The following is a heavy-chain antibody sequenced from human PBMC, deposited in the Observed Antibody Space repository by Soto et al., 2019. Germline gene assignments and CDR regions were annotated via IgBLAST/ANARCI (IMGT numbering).Heavy chain of an antibody. J-gene: IGHJ4*02. Sequence: GGSLRLSCAASGFTFSSYGMHWVRQAPGKGLEWVAVISYDGSNKYYADSVKGRFTISRDNSKNTLYLQMNSLRAEDTAVYYCATTRWLQLTFFDYWGQGTLVTVSS. V-gene: IGHV3-30*03. CDR1: GFTFSSYG. CDR2: ISYDGSNK. D-gene: IGHD5-12*01. CDR3: ATTRWLQLTFFDY.